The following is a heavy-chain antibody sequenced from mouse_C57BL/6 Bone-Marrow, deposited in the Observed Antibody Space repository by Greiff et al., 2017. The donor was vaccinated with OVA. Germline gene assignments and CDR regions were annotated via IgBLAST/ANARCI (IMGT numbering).Heavy chain of an antibody. CDR2: IWSGGST. CDR1: GFSLPSYG. Sequence: VQLVESGPGLVQPSQSLSITCTVSGFSLPSYGVHWVRQSPGKGLEWLGVIWSGGSTDYNAAFISRLSISKDNSKSQVFFKMNSLQADDTAIYYCARTPHYYGSSYDYAMDYWGQGTSVTVSS. CDR3: ARTPHYYGSSYDYAMDY. D-gene: IGHD1-1*01. J-gene: IGHJ4*01. V-gene: IGHV2-2*01.